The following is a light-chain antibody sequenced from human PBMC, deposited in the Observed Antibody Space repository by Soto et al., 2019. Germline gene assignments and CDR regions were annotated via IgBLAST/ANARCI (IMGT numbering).Light chain of an antibody. CDR2: DAS. CDR3: QQSDSTPYT. CDR1: QTISTY. J-gene: IGKJ2*01. V-gene: IGKV1-39*01. Sequence: DIQMTQSPSSLSASVGDRVTITCRASQTISTYLNWYQQKPGKAPGLLIYDASSLLSGVPSRFSGSGSGTDFTLTIASLQPEDFSTYYCQQSDSTPYTFGQGTKVDI.